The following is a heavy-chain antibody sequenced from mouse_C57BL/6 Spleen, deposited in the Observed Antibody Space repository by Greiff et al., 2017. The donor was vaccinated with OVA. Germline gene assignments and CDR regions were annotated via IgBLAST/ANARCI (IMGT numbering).Heavy chain of an antibody. V-gene: IGHV5-4*01. CDR3: ARDDYYGSSTYWYFDV. D-gene: IGHD1-1*01. Sequence: EVKVVESGGGLVKPGGSLTLSCAASGFTFSSYAMSWVRQTPEKRLEWVATISDGGSYTYYPDNVKGRFTISRDNAKNNLYLQMSHLKSEDTAMYYCARDDYYGSSTYWYFDVWGTGTTVTVSS. J-gene: IGHJ1*03. CDR1: GFTFSSYA. CDR2: ISDGGSYT.